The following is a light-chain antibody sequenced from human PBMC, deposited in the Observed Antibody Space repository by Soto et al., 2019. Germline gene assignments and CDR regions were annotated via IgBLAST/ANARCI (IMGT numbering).Light chain of an antibody. Sequence: DIQMTQSPSTLSASVGDGVTISCRASQYVRNWLAWYQQKPGKAPRLLISKASSLQDGVPSRFSGGGSGTQFTLNITSLQPDDVATYYCQQYNTFSRTFGQGTRVDIK. CDR1: QYVRNW. J-gene: IGKJ1*01. CDR2: KAS. CDR3: QQYNTFSRT. V-gene: IGKV1-5*03.